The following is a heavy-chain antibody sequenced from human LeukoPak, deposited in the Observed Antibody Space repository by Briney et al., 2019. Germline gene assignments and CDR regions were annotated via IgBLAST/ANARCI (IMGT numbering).Heavy chain of an antibody. CDR1: GYTFTSYY. V-gene: IGHV1-46*01. D-gene: IGHD4-17*01. J-gene: IGHJ4*02. CDR2: INLSGGTT. CDR3: ARGRGYGGYGVSYYFDY. Sequence: ASVKVSCKASGYTFTSYYMHWVRQAPGQGLEWMGIINLSGGTTYYAQKFQGRVTMTNDMSTSTVYMELSSLRSEDTAVYYCARGRGYGGYGVSYYFDYWGQGTLVTVSS.